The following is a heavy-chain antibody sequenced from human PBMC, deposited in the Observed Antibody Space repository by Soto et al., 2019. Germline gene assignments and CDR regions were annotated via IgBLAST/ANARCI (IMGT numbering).Heavy chain of an antibody. D-gene: IGHD3-3*01. J-gene: IGHJ6*02. CDR1: GFIFRDFY. CDR3: ARDRGGGSIFGGHYGMDV. CDR2: ISSSSSST. V-gene: IGHV3-11*06. Sequence: QVQLLESGGGLVKPGGSLRLSCAASGFIFRDFYMSWIRQVPGQGLEWLSKISSSSSSTDYADSVKGRFTISRDNAKNSLYLQMSSLRAEDTAVYYCARDRGGGSIFGGHYGMDVWGQGTTVTVSS.